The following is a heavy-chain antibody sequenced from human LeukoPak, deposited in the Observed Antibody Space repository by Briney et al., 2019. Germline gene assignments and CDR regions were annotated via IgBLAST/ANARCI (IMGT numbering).Heavy chain of an antibody. Sequence: ASVKVSCKASGYTFTSYGISWVRQAPGQGLEWMGWISAYNGNTNYAQKLQGRVTMTTDTSTSTAYMELRSLRSDDTAVYYCARGIAAAGTGDAFDIWGQGTMVTVSS. V-gene: IGHV1-18*01. CDR1: GYTFTSYG. J-gene: IGHJ3*02. CDR3: ARGIAAAGTGDAFDI. CDR2: ISAYNGNT. D-gene: IGHD6-13*01.